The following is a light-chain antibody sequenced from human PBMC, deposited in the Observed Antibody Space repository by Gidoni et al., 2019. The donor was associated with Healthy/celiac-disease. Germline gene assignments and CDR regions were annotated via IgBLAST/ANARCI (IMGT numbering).Light chain of an antibody. CDR3: QQYYSTPLT. J-gene: IGKJ4*01. CDR2: WAS. Sequence: VMTHSPDSLALSLGERATINCKSSQSVFYSSNNKNFLAWYQQKPGQPPKLLIYWASTRESGVPDRFSGSGSGTDFTLTICSLQAEDVAVYYCQQYYSTPLTFGGGTKVEIK. V-gene: IGKV4-1*01. CDR1: QSVFYSSNNKNF.